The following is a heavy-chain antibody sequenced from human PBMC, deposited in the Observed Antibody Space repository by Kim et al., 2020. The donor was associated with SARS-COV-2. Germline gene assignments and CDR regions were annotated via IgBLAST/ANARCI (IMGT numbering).Heavy chain of an antibody. Sequence: GGSLRLSCAASGFTFSSYAMSWVRQTPGKGLEWVSGISGSGGSTYYADSVKGRFTISRDNSKSTLYLQMSSLRAEDTAVYYCAKRGIAARFDYWGQGTLDTVS. CDR3: AKRGIAARFDY. CDR1: GFTFSSYA. V-gene: IGHV3-23*01. J-gene: IGHJ4*02. D-gene: IGHD6-13*01. CDR2: ISGSGGST.